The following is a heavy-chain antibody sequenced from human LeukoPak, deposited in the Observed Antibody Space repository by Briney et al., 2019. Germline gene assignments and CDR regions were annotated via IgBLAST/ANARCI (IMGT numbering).Heavy chain of an antibody. CDR3: ASTYCYDSSGYASFYYFDY. J-gene: IGHJ4*02. D-gene: IGHD3-22*01. Sequence: ASVKVSCEASGGTFSSYAISWVRQAPGQGLEWMGGIIPIFGTANYAQKFQGRVTITADESTSTAYMELSSLRSEDTAVYYCASTYCYDSSGYASFYYFDYWGQGTLVTVSA. V-gene: IGHV1-69*13. CDR2: IIPIFGTA. CDR1: GGTFSSYA.